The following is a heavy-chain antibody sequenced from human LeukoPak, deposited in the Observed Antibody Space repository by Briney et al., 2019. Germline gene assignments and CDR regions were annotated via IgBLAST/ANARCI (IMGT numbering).Heavy chain of an antibody. J-gene: IGHJ4*02. CDR3: ASRGYTYELDY. Sequence: GGSLRLSCAASGFTFSNYEMNWVRQAPGEGLEWISYISSSGSPIYYADFVKGRFTISRDNAKNSLHLQMNSLRAEDTAVYYCASRGYTYELDYWGQGTLVTVSS. CDR1: GFTFSNYE. CDR2: ISSSGSPI. V-gene: IGHV3-48*03. D-gene: IGHD5-18*01.